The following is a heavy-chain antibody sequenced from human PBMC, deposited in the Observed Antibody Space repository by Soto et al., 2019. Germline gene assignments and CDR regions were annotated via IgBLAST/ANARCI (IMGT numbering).Heavy chain of an antibody. CDR1: GYTFTSYG. CDR2: ISAYNGNT. J-gene: IGHJ6*02. CDR3: ARDSSSWYGYYYYGMDV. Sequence: SSVKVSCKASGYTFTSYGISWVRQAPGQGLEWMGWISAYNGNTNYAQKLQGRVTMTTDTSTSTAYMELRSLRSDDTAVYYCARDSSSWYGYYYYGMDVWGQGTTVTVS. V-gene: IGHV1-18*01. D-gene: IGHD6-13*01.